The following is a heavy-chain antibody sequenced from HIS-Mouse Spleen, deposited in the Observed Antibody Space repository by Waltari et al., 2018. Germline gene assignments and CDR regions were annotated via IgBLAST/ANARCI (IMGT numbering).Heavy chain of an antibody. CDR1: GSSFTGYY. V-gene: IGHV1-2*02. Sequence: QVQLVQSGAEVKKPGASVTVSCKASGSSFTGYYIHWGRQAPGQGLEWMGWINPNSGGTNYAQKFQGRVTMTRDTSISTAYMELSRLRSDDTAVYYCARTPERDAEDYWGQGTLVTVSS. CDR2: INPNSGGT. CDR3: ARTPERDAEDY. D-gene: IGHD1-1*01. J-gene: IGHJ4*02.